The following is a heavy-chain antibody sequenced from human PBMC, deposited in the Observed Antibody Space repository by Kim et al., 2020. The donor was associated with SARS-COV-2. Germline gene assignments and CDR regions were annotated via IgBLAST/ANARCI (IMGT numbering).Heavy chain of an antibody. Sequence: SVKVSCKASGYTFTSYARHWVRQAPGQRLEWMGWINAGTGNTKYSQKFQGRVNITLDTSASTAYMALSSLRSEDTAVYYCARTPYGGNTIFDYWGQGTL. V-gene: IGHV1-3*01. J-gene: IGHJ4*02. D-gene: IGHD4-17*01. CDR1: GYTFTSYA. CDR3: ARTPYGGNTIFDY. CDR2: INAGTGNT.